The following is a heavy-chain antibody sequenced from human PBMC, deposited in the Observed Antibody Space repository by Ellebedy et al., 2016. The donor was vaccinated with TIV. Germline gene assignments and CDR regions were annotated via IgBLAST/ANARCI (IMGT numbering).Heavy chain of an antibody. CDR2: FDPEDGET. Sequence: ASVKVSCKASGYTFTSYGISWVRQAPGKGLEWMGGFDPEDGETIYAKKFQGRVTMTEDTSTDTAYMELSSLRSEDTAVYYCASQCSSTSCPTDYWGQGTLVTVSS. J-gene: IGHJ4*02. CDR1: GYTFTSYG. D-gene: IGHD2-2*01. V-gene: IGHV1-24*01. CDR3: ASQCSSTSCPTDY.